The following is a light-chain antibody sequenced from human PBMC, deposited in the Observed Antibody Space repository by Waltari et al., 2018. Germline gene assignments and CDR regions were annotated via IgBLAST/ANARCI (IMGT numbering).Light chain of an antibody. CDR1: QSLVHSDGNTY. Sequence: DIMMTQSPLSLPVTPGEPASISCRSSQSLVHSDGNTYLNWFQQRPGQSPRRLIYKVSNRDSGVPDRFSGSGSGTDFTLTINTLQPEDFATYYCQQSHSSPLTFGGGTKVE. J-gene: IGKJ4*01. CDR2: KVS. V-gene: IGKV2-30*02. CDR3: QQSHSSPLT.